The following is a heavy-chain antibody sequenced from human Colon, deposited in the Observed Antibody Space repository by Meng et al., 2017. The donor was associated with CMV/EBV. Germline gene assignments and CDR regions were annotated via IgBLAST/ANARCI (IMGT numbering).Heavy chain of an antibody. J-gene: IGHJ4*02. D-gene: IGHD2/OR15-2a*01. Sequence: QVQLQEPGPDLGKPSVTLSLTCIVSGVSATSGAYHWSWIRQSPGKGLEWIGYIYDTGITIYNPSLKSRVTIFLETSKNQFSLNLNSMTTADTAVYYCAKSRSSTPGIVDDWGQGTLVTVFS. CDR2: IYDTGIT. V-gene: IGHV4-61*08. CDR3: AKSRSSTPGIVDD. CDR1: GVSATSGAYH.